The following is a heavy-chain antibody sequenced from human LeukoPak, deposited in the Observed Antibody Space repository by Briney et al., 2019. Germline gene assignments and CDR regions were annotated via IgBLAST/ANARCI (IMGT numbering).Heavy chain of an antibody. CDR3: ARDHYYDSSGYYDYYYYGMDV. Sequence: ASVTVSCKASGYTFTSYGISWVRQAPGQGLEWMGWISAYNGNTNYAQKLQGRVTMTTDTSTSTAYMELRSLRSDDTAVYYCARDHYYDSSGYYDYYYYGMDVWGQGTTVTVSS. J-gene: IGHJ6*02. D-gene: IGHD3-22*01. V-gene: IGHV1-18*01. CDR2: ISAYNGNT. CDR1: GYTFTSYG.